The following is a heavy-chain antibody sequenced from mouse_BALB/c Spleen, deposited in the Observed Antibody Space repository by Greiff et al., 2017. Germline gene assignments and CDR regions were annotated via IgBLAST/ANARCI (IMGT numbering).Heavy chain of an antibody. CDR1: GYAFTNYL. CDR3: ARRVGRSYFDY. Sequence: QVQLKQSGAELVRPGTSVKVSCKASGYAFTNYLIEWVKQRPGQGLEWIGVINPGSGGTNYNEKFKGKATLTADKSSSTAYMQLSSLTSDDSAVYFCARRVGRSYFDYWGQGTTLTVSS. CDR2: INPGSGGT. D-gene: IGHD4-1*01. J-gene: IGHJ2*01. V-gene: IGHV1-54*01.